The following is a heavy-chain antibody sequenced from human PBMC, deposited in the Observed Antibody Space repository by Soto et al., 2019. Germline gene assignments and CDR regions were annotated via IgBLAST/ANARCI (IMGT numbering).Heavy chain of an antibody. CDR1: GFTVSSNY. J-gene: IGHJ6*02. CDR3: ATQQRFTVTVYYYYYYYGMDV. D-gene: IGHD4-17*01. Sequence: EVQLVETGGGLIQPWGSLRLSCAASGFTVSSNYMSWVRQAPGKGLEWVSVIYSGGSTYYADSVKGRFTISRDNSKNTLYLQMNSLRAEDTAVYYCATQQRFTVTVYYYYYYYGMDVWGQGTTVTVSS. V-gene: IGHV3-53*02. CDR2: IYSGGST.